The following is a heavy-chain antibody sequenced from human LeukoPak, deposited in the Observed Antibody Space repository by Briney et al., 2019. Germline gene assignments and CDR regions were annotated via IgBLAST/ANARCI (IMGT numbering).Heavy chain of an antibody. D-gene: IGHD1-1*01. J-gene: IGHJ3*02. V-gene: IGHV4-59*05. CDR2: IFHSGNT. Sequence: SETLSLTCTVSGGSISSYYWSWIRQPPGKGLEWIGSIFHSGNTYYSPSLKSRVTISVDTSKNQFSLKLSSVTAADTAIYYCARFPTWNDAFDIWGQGTMVTVSS. CDR3: ARFPTWNDAFDI. CDR1: GGSISSYY.